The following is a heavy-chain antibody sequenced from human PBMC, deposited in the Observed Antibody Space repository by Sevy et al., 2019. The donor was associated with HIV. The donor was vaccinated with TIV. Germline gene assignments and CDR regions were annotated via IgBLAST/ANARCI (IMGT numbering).Heavy chain of an antibody. Sequence: ASVKVSCKASGYTFTSYDINWVRQATGQGLEWMGWMNPNSGNTGYAQKFQGRVTITRNTSISTAYMELSSLRSEDTAVYYCARGGLRFLEWFLSSPYYYGMDVWGQGTTVTVSS. CDR3: ARGGLRFLEWFLSSPYYYGMDV. CDR2: MNPNSGNT. CDR1: GYTFTSYD. J-gene: IGHJ6*02. D-gene: IGHD3-3*01. V-gene: IGHV1-8*03.